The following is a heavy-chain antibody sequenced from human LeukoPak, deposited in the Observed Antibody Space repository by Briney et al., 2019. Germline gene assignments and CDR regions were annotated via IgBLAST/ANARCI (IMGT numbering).Heavy chain of an antibody. J-gene: IGHJ4*02. CDR3: ARAPTSVSNPYYFDY. CDR1: GYSFTTYW. Sequence: GESLMISCKGSGYSFTTYWIGWVRQMPGKGLEGMGIFFPGDFDTRYSPSFQGHVTISVDKSISTAYLQWSSLKAWDTAVYYCARAPTSVSNPYYFDYWGQGTLVTVSS. D-gene: IGHD4-11*01. V-gene: IGHV5-51*01. CDR2: FFPGDFDT.